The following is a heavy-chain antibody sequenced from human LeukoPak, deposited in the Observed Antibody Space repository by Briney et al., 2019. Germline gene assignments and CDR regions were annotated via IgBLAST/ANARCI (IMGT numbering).Heavy chain of an antibody. J-gene: IGHJ4*02. CDR2: IYYSGST. Sequence: SETLSLTCTVSGGSISSYYWSWIRRPPGKGLEWIAYIYYSGSTNYNPSLKSRVTISVDTSKNQFSLKLSSVTAADTAVYYCARGGDGYNYSDYWGQGTLVTVSS. V-gene: IGHV4-59*01. D-gene: IGHD5-24*01. CDR3: ARGGDGYNYSDY. CDR1: GGSISSYY.